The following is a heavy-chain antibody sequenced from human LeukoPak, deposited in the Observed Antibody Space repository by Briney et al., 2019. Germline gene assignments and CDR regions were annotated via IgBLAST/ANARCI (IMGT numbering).Heavy chain of an antibody. CDR2: IYYSGST. Sequence: SETLSLTCTVSGGSISSGSNYWSWIRQPAGKGLEWIGYIYYSGSTYYNPSLKSRVTISVDTSKNQFSLKLSSVTAADTAVYYCARFFGYSFDYWGQGTLVTVSS. D-gene: IGHD2-15*01. V-gene: IGHV4-31*03. CDR3: ARFFGYSFDY. J-gene: IGHJ4*02. CDR1: GGSISSGSNY.